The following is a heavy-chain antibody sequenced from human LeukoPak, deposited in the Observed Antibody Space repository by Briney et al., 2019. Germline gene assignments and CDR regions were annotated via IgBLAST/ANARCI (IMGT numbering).Heavy chain of an antibody. CDR2: IYYSGST. D-gene: IGHD3-10*01. J-gene: IGHJ5*02. CDR1: GGSISSSSYY. CDR3: AVGSYYNGWFDP. V-gene: IGHV4-39*07. Sequence: SGTLSLTCTVSGGSISSSSYYWGWIRQPPGKGLEWIGSIYYSGSTYYNPSLKSRVTISVDTSKNQFSLKLSSVTGADTAVYYCAVGSYYNGWFDPWGQGTLVTVSS.